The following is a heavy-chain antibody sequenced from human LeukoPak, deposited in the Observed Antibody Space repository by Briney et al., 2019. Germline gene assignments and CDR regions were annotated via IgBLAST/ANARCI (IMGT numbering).Heavy chain of an antibody. J-gene: IGHJ4*02. CDR1: GYTFTGYY. CDR3: ARSIYYDSGGYYYAY. D-gene: IGHD3-22*01. V-gene: IGHV1-2*02. Sequence: ASVKVSCKASGYTFTGYYMHWVRQAPGQGLEWMGWINPNSGGTNYAQKFQGRVTMTRDTSISTAYMELSRLRSDDTAVYYCARSIYYDSGGYYYAYGGQGTLVTVP. CDR2: INPNSGGT.